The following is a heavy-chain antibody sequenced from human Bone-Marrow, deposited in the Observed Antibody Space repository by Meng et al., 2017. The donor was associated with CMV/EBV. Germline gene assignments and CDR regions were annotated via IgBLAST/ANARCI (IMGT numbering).Heavy chain of an antibody. Sequence: AAVKVSCKASGYTFPSYYMHWVRQAPGQGLEWMGIINPSGGSTSYAQKFQGRVTMTRDTSTSTVYMELSSLRSEDTAVYSCAREQGVFRFLEWLLREARFDPWGQGTLVTVSS. CDR2: INPSGGST. CDR3: AREQGVFRFLEWLLREARFDP. CDR1: GYTFPSYY. D-gene: IGHD3-3*01. V-gene: IGHV1-46*01. J-gene: IGHJ5*02.